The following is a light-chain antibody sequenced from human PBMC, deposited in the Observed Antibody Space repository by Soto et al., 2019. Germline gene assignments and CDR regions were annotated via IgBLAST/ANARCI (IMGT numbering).Light chain of an antibody. V-gene: IGKV1-12*01. CDR2: SSS. Sequence: DIQLTQSPSFLSPSIGESVTITCRASQGISTWVVWYQQKPGAAPKLLIHSSSNLQSGVPSRFSGSGSGTDFTLTISSLQPEDFATYYCQQANSFPLTFGPGTKVDIK. CDR1: QGISTW. J-gene: IGKJ3*01. CDR3: QQANSFPLT.